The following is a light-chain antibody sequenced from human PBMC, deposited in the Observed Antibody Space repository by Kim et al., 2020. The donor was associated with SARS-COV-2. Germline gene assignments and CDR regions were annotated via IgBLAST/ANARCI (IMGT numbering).Light chain of an antibody. Sequence: SASVDDSVTITCRASQGVSSYLAWYQQKPGKAPKLLIYAASTLQRGVSSRFSGSGSGTDFTLTISSLQPEDLATYYCQQLTSFPSFGGGTKVDIK. CDR3: QQLTSFPS. V-gene: IGKV1-9*01. J-gene: IGKJ4*01. CDR2: AAS. CDR1: QGVSSY.